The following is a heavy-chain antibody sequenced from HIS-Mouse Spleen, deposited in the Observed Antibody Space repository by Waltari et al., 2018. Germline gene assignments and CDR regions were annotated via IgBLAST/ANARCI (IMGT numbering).Heavy chain of an antibody. D-gene: IGHD6-13*01. CDR3: AREIPYSSSWYDWYFDL. CDR2: IYYSGST. V-gene: IGHV4-39*07. CDR1: GGSISSRSYY. J-gene: IGHJ2*01. Sequence: QLQLQESGPGLVKPSETLSLTCPVSGGSISSRSYYWGGIRQPPGKGLEWIGSIYYSGSTYDNPSLKSRVTISVDTSKNQFSLKLSSVTAADTAVYYCAREIPYSSSWYDWYFDLWGRGTLVTVSS.